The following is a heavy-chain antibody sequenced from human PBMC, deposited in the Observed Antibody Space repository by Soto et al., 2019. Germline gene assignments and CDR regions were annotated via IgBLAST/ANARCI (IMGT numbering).Heavy chain of an antibody. CDR1: GGSINSSTYY. Sequence: PSETLSLTCTVSGGSINSSTYYWGWIRQPPGKGLEWIGSIYNSGSTYNNPSLKSRVTISVDTSKNQFSLKLSSVTAADTAVYYCARQVTLYSNFDYWGQGTLVTVSS. CDR3: ARQVTLYSNFDY. J-gene: IGHJ4*02. CDR2: IYNSGST. V-gene: IGHV4-39*01. D-gene: IGHD4-4*01.